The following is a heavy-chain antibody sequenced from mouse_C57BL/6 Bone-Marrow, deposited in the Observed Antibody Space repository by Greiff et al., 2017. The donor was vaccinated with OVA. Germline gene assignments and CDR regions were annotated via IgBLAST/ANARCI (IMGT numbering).Heavy chain of an antibody. CDR3: ARAGITTVEGDCARDY. V-gene: IGHV1-55*01. Sequence: VQLQQPGAELVKPGASVKMSCKASGYTFTSYWITWVKQRPGQGLEWIGDIYPGSGRTNYNEQFKSKAPLIVDTSSSTAYLQLSSLSAEGSAVYCRARAGITTVEGDCARDYWGQGTSVTVSS. J-gene: IGHJ4*01. D-gene: IGHD1-1*01. CDR2: IYPGSGRT. CDR1: GYTFTSYW.